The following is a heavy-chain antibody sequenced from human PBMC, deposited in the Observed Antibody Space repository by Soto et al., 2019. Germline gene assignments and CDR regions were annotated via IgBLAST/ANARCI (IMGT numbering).Heavy chain of an antibody. V-gene: IGHV1-18*04. Sequence: ASVKVSCKASGYTFTSYGISWVRQAPGQGLEWMGWISAYNGNTNYAQKLQGRVTMTTDTSTSTAYMELRSLRSDDTAVYYCARDQGEQWLAGGYYYYHGMDVWGQGTTVTVSS. J-gene: IGHJ6*02. CDR2: ISAYNGNT. CDR1: GYTFTSYG. D-gene: IGHD6-19*01. CDR3: ARDQGEQWLAGGYYYYHGMDV.